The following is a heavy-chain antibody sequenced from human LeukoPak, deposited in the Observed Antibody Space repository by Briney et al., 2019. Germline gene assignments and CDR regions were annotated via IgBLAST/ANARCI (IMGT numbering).Heavy chain of an antibody. Sequence: ASVKVSCKASGYTFTSYYMHWVRQAPGQRLEWMGIINPSGGSTSYAQKFQGRVTMTRDTSTSTVYVELSSLRSEDTAVYYCARDLGSPDPDRPYNWFDPWGQGTLVTVSS. V-gene: IGHV1-46*01. CDR2: INPSGGST. CDR3: ARDLGSPDPDRPYNWFDP. D-gene: IGHD1-14*01. CDR1: GYTFTSYY. J-gene: IGHJ5*02.